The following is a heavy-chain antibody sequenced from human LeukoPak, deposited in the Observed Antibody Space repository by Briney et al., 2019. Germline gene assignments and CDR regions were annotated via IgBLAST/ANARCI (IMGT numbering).Heavy chain of an antibody. J-gene: IGHJ4*02. Sequence: ASVKVSCKASGYTFATYGISWVRQAPGQGLEWMGWISAYNGNTNYAHKFQGRVTMTRDTSTSTAYMELRSLRSDDTAVYYCARGSTARYYYDRSGYYRGAVDYWGQGTLVTVSS. V-gene: IGHV1-18*01. CDR1: GYTFATYG. D-gene: IGHD3-22*01. CDR3: ARGSTARYYYDRSGYYRGAVDY. CDR2: ISAYNGNT.